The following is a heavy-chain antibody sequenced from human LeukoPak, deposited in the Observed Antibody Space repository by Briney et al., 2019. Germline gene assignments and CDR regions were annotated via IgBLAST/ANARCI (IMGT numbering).Heavy chain of an antibody. CDR1: GFTFSSYA. CDR2: ISGSDGST. J-gene: IGHJ4*02. Sequence: GGSLRLSCAASGFTFSSYAMSWVRQAPGKGLEWVASISGSDGSTFYRDSVRGRFTISRDTSANTLFLQMNNLRPADTALYYCTKFDSWGQGVLVTVSS. CDR3: TKFDS. V-gene: IGHV3-23*01.